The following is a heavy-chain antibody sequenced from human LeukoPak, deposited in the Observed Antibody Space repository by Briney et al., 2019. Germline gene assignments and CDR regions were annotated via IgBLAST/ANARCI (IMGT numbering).Heavy chain of an antibody. D-gene: IGHD3-9*01. CDR3: ARALRYFDWFSRFDY. V-gene: IGHV4-59*01. J-gene: IGHJ4*02. CDR1: GGSISSYY. CDR2: IFYSGST. Sequence: SETLSLTCTVSGGSISSYYWSWIRQPPGKGLEWIGYIFYSGSTNYNPSLKSRVTISVDTSKNQFSLKLSAVTAADTAVYYCARALRYFDWFSRFDYWGQGTLVTVSS.